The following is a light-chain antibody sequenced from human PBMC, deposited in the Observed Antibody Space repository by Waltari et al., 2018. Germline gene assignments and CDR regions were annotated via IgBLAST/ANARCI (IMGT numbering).Light chain of an antibody. V-gene: IGKV4-1*01. CDR1: ESVLYSSNNKNH. J-gene: IGKJ4*01. CDR3: QQYYNTPLT. Sequence: DIVMTQSPESLAVSLGARATISRNTSESVLYSSNNKNHLAWYQQKPGQPPRLLLYWASTRESGVPDRFIGSGSETDFTLTVTSLQAEDVAVYYCQQYYNTPLTFGGGTKVEVK. CDR2: WAS.